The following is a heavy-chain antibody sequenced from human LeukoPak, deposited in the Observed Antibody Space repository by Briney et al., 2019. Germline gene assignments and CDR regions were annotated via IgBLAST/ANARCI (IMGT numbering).Heavy chain of an antibody. Sequence: SETLSLTCTVSGGSISSYYWSWIRQPPGKGLEWIGYIYHSGSTNYNPSLKSRVTISVDTSKNQFSLKLSSVTAADTAVYYCARVGYYDSSGYYKPPVYFDYWGQGTLVTVSS. J-gene: IGHJ4*02. CDR1: GGSISSYY. D-gene: IGHD3-22*01. CDR2: IYHSGST. V-gene: IGHV4-59*01. CDR3: ARVGYYDSSGYYKPPVYFDY.